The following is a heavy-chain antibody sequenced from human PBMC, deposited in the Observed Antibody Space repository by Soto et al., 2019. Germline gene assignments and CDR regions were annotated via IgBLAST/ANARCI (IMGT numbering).Heavy chain of an antibody. Sequence: SETLSLTCAVYSGSVSDYWWSWIRQPPGKGLQWIGEITYGGSTNYDPSLKSRVTISMDTSKNQFSLKLTSVTAADTAVYYCARRFSVTYYFDFWAQGTLVTVS. D-gene: IGHD4-17*01. CDR3: ARRFSVTYYFDF. J-gene: IGHJ4*02. V-gene: IGHV4-34*01. CDR2: ITYGGST. CDR1: SGSVSDYW.